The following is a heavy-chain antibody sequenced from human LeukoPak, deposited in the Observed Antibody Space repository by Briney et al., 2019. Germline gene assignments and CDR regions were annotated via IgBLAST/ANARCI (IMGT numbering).Heavy chain of an antibody. D-gene: IGHD3-22*01. J-gene: IGHJ4*02. CDR2: INHSGST. V-gene: IGHV4-34*01. CDR1: GRSYSGYY. CDR3: ARVNYYDSSGYYYPEY. Sequence: SETLSLTCAVYGRSYSGYYWSWIRQPPGKGLEWIGEINHSGSTNYNPSLKSRVTKSVDTSKNQFSLKLSSVTAADTAVYYCARVNYYDSSGYYYPEYWGQGTLVTVSS.